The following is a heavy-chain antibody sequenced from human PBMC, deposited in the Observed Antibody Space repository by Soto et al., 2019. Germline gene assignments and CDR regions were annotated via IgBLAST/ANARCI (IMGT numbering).Heavy chain of an antibody. CDR2: ISAYNGNT. CDR3: ARDRTGTSIAARLFDY. D-gene: IGHD6-6*01. CDR1: CYTFTSYG. J-gene: IGHJ4*02. V-gene: IGHV1-18*01. Sequence: SVKVSCKASCYTFTSYGISLWRQAPGQGLEWMGWISAYNGNTNYAQKLQGRVTMTTDTSTSTAYMELRSLRSDDTAVYYCARDRTGTSIAARLFDYWGQGTLVTVSS.